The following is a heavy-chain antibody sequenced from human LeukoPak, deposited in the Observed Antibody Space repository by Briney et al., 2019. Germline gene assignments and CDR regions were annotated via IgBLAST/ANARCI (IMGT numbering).Heavy chain of an antibody. CDR2: ISGYNGNT. D-gene: IGHD6-13*01. CDR3: ARDQGLYSSSWFDY. V-gene: IGHV1-18*01. CDR1: GYIFTSYG. Sequence: ASVKVSCKASGYIFTSYGISWVRQAPGQGLEWMGWISGYNGNTNYAQKFQGRVIMTTDTSTSTAYMELRSLRSDDTAVYYCARDQGLYSSSWFDYWGQGTLVTVSS. J-gene: IGHJ4*02.